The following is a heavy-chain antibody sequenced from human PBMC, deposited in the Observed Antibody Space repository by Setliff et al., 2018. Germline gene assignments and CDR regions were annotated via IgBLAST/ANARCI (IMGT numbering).Heavy chain of an antibody. CDR3: ARDLDLNYDFWSGYYYGNAFDI. J-gene: IGHJ3*02. CDR1: GGSISSSSYY. Sequence: PSETLSLTCTVSGGSISSSSYYWGWIRQPPGKGLEWIGSIYYRGSTYYNPSLKSRVTISVDTSKNQFSLKLSSVTAADTAVYYCARDLDLNYDFWSGYYYGNAFDIWGQGTMVTVSS. D-gene: IGHD3-3*01. V-gene: IGHV4-39*07. CDR2: IYYRGST.